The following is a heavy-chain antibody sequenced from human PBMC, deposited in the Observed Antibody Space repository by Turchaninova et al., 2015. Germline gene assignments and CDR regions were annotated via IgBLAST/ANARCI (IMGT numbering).Heavy chain of an antibody. CDR3: ARSSLDSDHLQFES. D-gene: IGHD3/OR15-3a*01. CDR2: ITPYNGYT. V-gene: IGHV1-45*02. CDR1: GWTFTCRY. Sequence: QLHFVPSGAEGKEPGPARPIACKPPGWTFTCRYLYGGRQAPGQALEWMGSITPYNGYTRYAQKFRDRVTITRDSSLRALYMELRSLKSEDTAIYYCARSSLDSDHLQFESWGQGTLVTVSS. J-gene: IGHJ4*02.